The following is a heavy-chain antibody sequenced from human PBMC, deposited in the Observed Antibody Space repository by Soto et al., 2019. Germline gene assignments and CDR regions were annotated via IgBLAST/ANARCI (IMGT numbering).Heavy chain of an antibody. J-gene: IGHJ4*02. Sequence: EVQLVESGGGLVQPGGSLRLSCAASGFTFSSYSMNWVRQAPGKGLEWVSYISSSSSTMYYADSVKGRFTISRDNAKNSLYLQMDSLRDEGTAVYYCARDGLLWFGDGGYWGQGTLVTVSS. D-gene: IGHD3-10*01. V-gene: IGHV3-48*02. CDR1: GFTFSSYS. CDR3: ARDGLLWFGDGGY. CDR2: ISSSSSTM.